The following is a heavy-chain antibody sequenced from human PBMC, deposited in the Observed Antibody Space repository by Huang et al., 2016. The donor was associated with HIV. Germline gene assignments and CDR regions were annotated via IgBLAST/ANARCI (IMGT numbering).Heavy chain of an antibody. D-gene: IGHD1-7*01. V-gene: IGHV3-7*01. CDR2: IKQDESEK. Sequence: VESGGRLVQPGGSIRLSCVGSTFTFGADWMSWVRQSPGKGLEWVANIKQDESEKYYVESVKGRFNISRDNAKKVLFLEMNTVGVEDTATYYCATKTAAMDIWGQGTTVTVS. CDR3: ATKTAAMDI. CDR1: TFTFGADW. J-gene: IGHJ6*02.